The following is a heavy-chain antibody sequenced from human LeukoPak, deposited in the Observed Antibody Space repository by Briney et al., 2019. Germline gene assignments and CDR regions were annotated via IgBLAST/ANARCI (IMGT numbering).Heavy chain of an antibody. D-gene: IGHD6-25*01. CDR1: GFTFSSHW. V-gene: IGHV3-21*04. J-gene: IGHJ4*02. CDR2: ISSSSSYI. CDR3: AKDLDGF. Sequence: GGSLRLSCEASGFTFSSHWMHWVRQAPGKGLEWVSSISSSSSYIYYADSVKGRLTISRDNSKNTLYLQMTSLRAEDTAVYYCAKDLDGFWGQRTLVTVSS.